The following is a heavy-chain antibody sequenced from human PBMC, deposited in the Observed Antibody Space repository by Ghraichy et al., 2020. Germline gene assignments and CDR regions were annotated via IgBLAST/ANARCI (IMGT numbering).Heavy chain of an antibody. V-gene: IGHV3-30*18. Sequence: LSLTCAASGFRFSDYGMHWVRQAPGKGLEWVAGISFDGSSKYYADSVKGRFTISRDTSENTLSLQMNSLRPDDTAVYYCANGDTSSWHAVGVHWGQGTLVTVSS. D-gene: IGHD6-13*01. J-gene: IGHJ4*02. CDR3: ANGDTSSWHAVGVH. CDR2: ISFDGSSK. CDR1: GFRFSDYG.